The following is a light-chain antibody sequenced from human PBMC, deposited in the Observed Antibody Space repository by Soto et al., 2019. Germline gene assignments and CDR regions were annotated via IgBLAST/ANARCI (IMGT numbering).Light chain of an antibody. CDR2: EVS. CDR1: SSDVGGYNY. J-gene: IGLJ2*01. CDR3: SSYTSSKGVV. V-gene: IGLV2-14*01. Sequence: QSVLTQPASVSGSPGQSITISCTGTSSDVGGYNYVSWYQQHPGKAPKLMIYEVSNRPSGVSNRVSGSKSGNTASLTISGLQAEDEADYYCSSYTSSKGVVFGGGTKLTVL.